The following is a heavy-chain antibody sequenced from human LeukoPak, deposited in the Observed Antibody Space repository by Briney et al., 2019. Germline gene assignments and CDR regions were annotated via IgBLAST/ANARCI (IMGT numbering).Heavy chain of an antibody. D-gene: IGHD3-3*01. CDR1: GGPISSSSYY. V-gene: IGHV4-39*07. Sequence: SETLSLTCTVSGGPISSSSYYWGWIRQPPGKGLEWIGSIYYSGSTYYNPSLKSRVTISVDTSKNQFSLKLSSVTAADTAVYYCARGGLDVWSGRPNWFDPWGQGTLVTVSS. CDR2: IYYSGST. J-gene: IGHJ5*02. CDR3: ARGGLDVWSGRPNWFDP.